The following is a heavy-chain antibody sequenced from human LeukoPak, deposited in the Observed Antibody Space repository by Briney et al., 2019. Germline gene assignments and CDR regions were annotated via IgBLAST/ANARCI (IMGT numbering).Heavy chain of an antibody. J-gene: IGHJ4*02. CDR2: ITGSGGST. CDR1: GFTFNSYV. D-gene: IGHD6-19*01. CDR3: AKGRYPSSGWFSDY. V-gene: IGHV3-23*01. Sequence: GGSLRLSCEGSGFTFNSYVMIWVRQAPGKGLEWVSGITGSGGSTYYADSVKGRFTISRDNSQNTLYLQMNSLRAEDTALYYCAKGRYPSSGWFSDYWGQGILVTVSS.